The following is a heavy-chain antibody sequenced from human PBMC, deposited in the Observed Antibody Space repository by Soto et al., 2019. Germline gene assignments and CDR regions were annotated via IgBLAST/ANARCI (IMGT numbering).Heavy chain of an antibody. Sequence: EVQLLESGGGLVQPGGSLRLSCAASGFGFGGFAMNWVRQAPGKGLEWVSAIRATGDTTHYADSVKGRFTISRDNSKNILYPAKNKPRSEDQGVLFRAKENRILGSKWGIFQSWGQGTLVTVSS. V-gene: IGHV3-23*01. CDR3: AKENRILGSKWGIFQS. CDR1: GFGFGGFA. D-gene: IGHD1-26*01. CDR2: IRATGDTT. J-gene: IGHJ5*02.